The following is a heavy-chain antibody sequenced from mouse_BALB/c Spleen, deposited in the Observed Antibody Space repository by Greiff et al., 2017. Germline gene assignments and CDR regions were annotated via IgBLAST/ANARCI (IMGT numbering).Heavy chain of an antibody. CDR1: GFTFSSYA. Sequence: EVNLVESGGGLVQPGGSLKLSCAASGFTFSSYAMSWVRQTPEKRLEWVASISSGGSTYYPDSVKGRFTISRDNARNILYLQMSSLRSEDTAMYYCARGMNYYGSSPFDYWGQGTTLTVSS. CDR2: ISSGGST. D-gene: IGHD1-1*01. CDR3: ARGMNYYGSSPFDY. V-gene: IGHV5-6-5*01. J-gene: IGHJ2*01.